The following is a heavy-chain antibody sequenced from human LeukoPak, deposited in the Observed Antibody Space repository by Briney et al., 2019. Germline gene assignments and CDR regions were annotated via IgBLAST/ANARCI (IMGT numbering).Heavy chain of an antibody. CDR2: ISGSGSGT. D-gene: IGHD3-22*01. Sequence: GGSLSLSCAASGFTFSDYAMGWVRQAPGKGPEWVSVISGSGSGTDYGDSVKGRFTISRDNFRNTLSLQMSSLRAADTAIYYCAKLGTSDSRGYYFLFDYWGQGNLVTVSS. CDR3: AKLGTSDSRGYYFLFDY. CDR1: GFTFSDYA. J-gene: IGHJ4*02. V-gene: IGHV3-23*01.